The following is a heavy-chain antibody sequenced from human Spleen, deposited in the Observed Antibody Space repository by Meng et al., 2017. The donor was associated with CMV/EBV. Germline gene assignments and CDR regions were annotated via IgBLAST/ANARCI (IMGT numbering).Heavy chain of an antibody. CDR1: GYSLSDYY. CDR2: LNPSNGAT. V-gene: IGHV1-2*02. Sequence: GYSLSDYYVHWVRQRPGQGLDWMGWLNPSNGATTYAQSFQGRITLTRDTSINTAYMELSRLRSDDTAVYFCAVPYRTALPSNVPNYWGQGSLVTVSS. J-gene: IGHJ4*02. D-gene: IGHD2-8*01. CDR3: AVPYRTALPSNVPNY.